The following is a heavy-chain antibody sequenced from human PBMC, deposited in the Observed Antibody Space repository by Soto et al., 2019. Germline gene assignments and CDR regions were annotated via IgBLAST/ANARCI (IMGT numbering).Heavy chain of an antibody. CDR2: IRSKANSYAT. Sequence: GGSLRLSCAASGFTFSGSAMHWVRQASGKGLEWVGRIRSKANSYATAYAASVKGRFTISRDDSKNTAYLQMNSLKTEDTAVYYCTRPSNYDAFDIWGQGTMVTVSS. CDR3: TRPSNYDAFDI. CDR1: GFTFSGSA. D-gene: IGHD4-4*01. V-gene: IGHV3-73*01. J-gene: IGHJ3*02.